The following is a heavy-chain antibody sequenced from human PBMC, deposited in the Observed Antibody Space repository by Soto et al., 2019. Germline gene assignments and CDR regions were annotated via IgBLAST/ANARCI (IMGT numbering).Heavy chain of an antibody. Sequence: PGGSLRLSCAASGFTVSSYIMNWVRQSPGKGLEWVSSISSSSSYIYYADSVKGPFTISRDNAKNSLYLQMNSLRAEDTSVYYCARDRISSSGDYWGQGTLVTVSS. D-gene: IGHD6-13*01. J-gene: IGHJ4*02. CDR1: GFTVSSYI. CDR3: ARDRISSSGDY. CDR2: ISSSSSYI. V-gene: IGHV3-21*01.